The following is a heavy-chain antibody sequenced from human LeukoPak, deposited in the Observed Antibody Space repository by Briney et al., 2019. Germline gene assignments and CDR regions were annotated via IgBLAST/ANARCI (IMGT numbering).Heavy chain of an antibody. CDR3: ARDGKVVPAASFDY. V-gene: IGHV1-2*02. Sequence: APVKVSCKASGYTFTGYYMHRVRQAPGQGLEWMGWINPNSGGTNYAQKFQGRVTMTRDTSISTAYMELSRLRSDDTAVYYCARDGKVVPAASFDYWGQGTLVTVSS. CDR2: INPNSGGT. D-gene: IGHD2-2*01. CDR1: GYTFTGYY. J-gene: IGHJ4*02.